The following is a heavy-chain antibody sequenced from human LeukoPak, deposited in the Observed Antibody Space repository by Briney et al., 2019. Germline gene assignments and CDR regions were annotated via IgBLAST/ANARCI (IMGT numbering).Heavy chain of an antibody. J-gene: IGHJ3*02. Sequence: PSETLSLTCIVSGASITSYYWSWIRQPPGKGLEWIGYIYYTGSTTYNPSLKSRVTISVDTSKNQFSLKLNSVTAADTAVYYCARHPYGDYDAFDIWGQGTMVTVSS. CDR1: GASITSYY. CDR3: ARHPYGDYDAFDI. D-gene: IGHD4-17*01. CDR2: IYYTGST. V-gene: IGHV4-59*01.